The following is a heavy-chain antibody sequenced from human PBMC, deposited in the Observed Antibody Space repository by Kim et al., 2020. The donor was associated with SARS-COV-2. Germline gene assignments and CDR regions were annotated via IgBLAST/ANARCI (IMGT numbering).Heavy chain of an antibody. Sequence: SETLSLTCTVSGGSISSYYWSWIRQPPGKGLEWIGYIYYSGSTSYNPSLKSRVTISVDTSKNQFSLKLSSVTAADTAVYYCARLFSYSSGWPGNYYYGM. CDR3: ARLFSYSSGWPGNYYYGM. CDR1: GGSISSYY. J-gene: IGHJ6*01. CDR2: IYYSGST. V-gene: IGHV4-59*08. D-gene: IGHD6-25*01.